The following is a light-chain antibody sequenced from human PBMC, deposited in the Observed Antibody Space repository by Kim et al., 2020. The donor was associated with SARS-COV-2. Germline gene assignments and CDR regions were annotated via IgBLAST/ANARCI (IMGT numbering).Light chain of an antibody. CDR3: QQANTFPPWP. V-gene: IGKV1-12*01. CDR2: AAS. J-gene: IGKJ1*01. Sequence: GDRVSITCRASQDISTSFGWYQQKPGKAPKLLIYAASSLQSGVPSRFSGSGSGTDFTLTIARLQPADSATYYCQQANTFPPWPFGQGTK. CDR1: QDISTS.